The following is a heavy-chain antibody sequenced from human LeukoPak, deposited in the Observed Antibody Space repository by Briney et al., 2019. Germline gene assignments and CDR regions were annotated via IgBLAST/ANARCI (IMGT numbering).Heavy chain of an antibody. Sequence: GGSLRLSCAVSGFTFSSYAMSWVRQAPGKGLEWVSGISTSGSSTYCADSVKGRFTVSRDNSKNTLYLQINTLRAEDTAVYYCARMGYCITTSCYNFDYWGQGTLVTVSS. CDR1: GFTFSSYA. J-gene: IGHJ4*02. V-gene: IGHV3-23*01. CDR3: ARMGYCITTSCYNFDY. CDR2: ISTSGSST. D-gene: IGHD2-2*02.